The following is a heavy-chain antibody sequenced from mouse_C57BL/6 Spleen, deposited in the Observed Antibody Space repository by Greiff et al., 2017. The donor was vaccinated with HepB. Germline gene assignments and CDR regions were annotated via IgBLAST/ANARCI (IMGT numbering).Heavy chain of an antibody. CDR3: ARSYYGYDGWFAY. Sequence: VKLVESGPGLVQPSQSLSITCTVSGFSLTSYGVHWVRQSPGKGLEWLGVIWRGGSTDYNAAFISRLSISKDNSKSQVFFKMNSLQADDTAIYYCARSYYGYDGWFAYWGQGTLVTVSA. V-gene: IGHV2-2*01. CDR1: GFSLTSYG. D-gene: IGHD2-2*01. CDR2: IWRGGST. J-gene: IGHJ3*01.